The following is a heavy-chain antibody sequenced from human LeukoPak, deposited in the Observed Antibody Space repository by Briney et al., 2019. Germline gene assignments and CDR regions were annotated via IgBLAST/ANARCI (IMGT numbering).Heavy chain of an antibody. V-gene: IGHV3-9*01. Sequence: GGSLRISCADSGFTFEDYAMHSVLQAPGKGLEWVSGISWNSGSIGYADSVKGRFTISRDNAKNSLYLQMNSLRAEDTALYYCAKDIGDIVVVPAAISGGNWFDPWGQGTLVTVSS. J-gene: IGHJ5*02. D-gene: IGHD2-2*01. CDR1: GFTFEDYA. CDR3: AKDIGDIVVVPAAISGGNWFDP. CDR2: ISWNSGSI.